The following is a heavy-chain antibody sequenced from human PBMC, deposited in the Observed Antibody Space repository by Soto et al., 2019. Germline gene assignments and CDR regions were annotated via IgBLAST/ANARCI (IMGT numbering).Heavy chain of an antibody. CDR1: GGSISSSSYY. CDR3: ASTNGYSYGGYGMDV. V-gene: IGHV4-39*01. D-gene: IGHD5-18*01. CDR2: IYYSGST. Sequence: PSETLSLTCTVSGGSISSSSYYWGWIRQPPGKGLEWIGSIYYSGSTYYNPSLKSRVTISVDTSKNQFSLKLSSVTAADTAVYYCASTNGYSYGGYGMDVWGQGTTVTVSS. J-gene: IGHJ6*02.